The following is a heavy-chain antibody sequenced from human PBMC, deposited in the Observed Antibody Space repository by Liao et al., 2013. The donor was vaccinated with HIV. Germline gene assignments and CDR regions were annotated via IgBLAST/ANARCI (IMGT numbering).Heavy chain of an antibody. J-gene: IGHJ2*01. CDR1: GGSISSYY. D-gene: IGHD2-21*01. CDR2: IYTSGST. CDR3: ARRRTGPGDGDWYFDL. Sequence: QIQVQESGPGLVKSSETLSLTCNVSGGSISSYYWSWIRQPAGKGLEWIGRIYTSGSTNYNPSLKSRVTMSVDTSKNQFSLKLRSVTAADTAVYYCARRRTGPGDGDWYFDLWGRGTLVTVSS. V-gene: IGHV4-4*07.